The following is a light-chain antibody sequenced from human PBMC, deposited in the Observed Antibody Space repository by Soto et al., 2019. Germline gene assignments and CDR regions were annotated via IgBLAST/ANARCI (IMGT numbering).Light chain of an antibody. J-gene: IGKJ1*01. CDR2: SAS. CDR3: QQYNKWPSWT. V-gene: IGKV3-15*01. Sequence: EIVMTQSPATLSVSPGDRATLSCRASQTVSSNLAWYQQKPGQAPRLLIYSASTRATGIPARFSGSGSATEFTLTISSLQSEDFAVYYCQQYNKWPSWTFGQGTRWIS. CDR1: QTVSSN.